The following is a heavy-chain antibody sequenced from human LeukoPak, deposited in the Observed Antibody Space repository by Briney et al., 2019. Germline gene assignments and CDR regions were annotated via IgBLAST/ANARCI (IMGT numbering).Heavy chain of an antibody. CDR3: ARLLSEVNSGSYLDYYYYMDV. V-gene: IGHV1-69*05. CDR2: IIPIFGTA. D-gene: IGHD1-26*01. CDR1: GGTFSSYA. J-gene: IGHJ6*03. Sequence: ASVKVSCKASGGTFSSYAISWVRQAPGQGLEWMGGIIPIFGTANYAQKFQGRVTITTDESTSTAYMELSSLRSEDTAVYYCARLLSEVNSGSYLDYYYYMDVSGKGTTVTVSS.